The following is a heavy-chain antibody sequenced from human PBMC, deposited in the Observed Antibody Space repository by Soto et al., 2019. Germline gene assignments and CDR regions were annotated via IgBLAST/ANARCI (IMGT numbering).Heavy chain of an antibody. J-gene: IGHJ4*02. Sequence: PGGSLRLSCAASGFTFSRYSMNWVRQAPGKGLEWLSYIDSSSKTIYYADSVKGRFIISRDNAKNSLYLQMNSLRDDDTAVYYCSRGGVATIFGDSWGQGTLVTVYS. CDR3: SRGGVATIFGDS. D-gene: IGHD5-12*01. V-gene: IGHV3-48*02. CDR1: GFTFSRYS. CDR2: IDSSSKTI.